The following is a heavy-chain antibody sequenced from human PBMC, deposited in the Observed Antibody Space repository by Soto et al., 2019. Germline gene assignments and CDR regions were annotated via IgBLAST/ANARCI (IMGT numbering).Heavy chain of an antibody. CDR3: ASGGTTVNRRFDY. CDR1: GGTSSSYA. D-gene: IGHD4-4*01. CDR2: IIPIFGTT. Sequence: GASVKVSCKASGGTSSSYAISWMQQAPGQGLEWMGGIIPIFGTTDYAQKFQGRVTFTADDSTRTVYMELNSLTSEDTAVYYCASGGTTVNRRFDYWGQGALVTVSS. J-gene: IGHJ4*02. V-gene: IGHV1-69*13.